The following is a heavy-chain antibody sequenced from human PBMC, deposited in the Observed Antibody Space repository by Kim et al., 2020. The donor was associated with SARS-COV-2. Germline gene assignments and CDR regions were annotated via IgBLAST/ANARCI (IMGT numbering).Heavy chain of an antibody. J-gene: IGHJ3*02. V-gene: IGHV1-18*01. CDR3: ARDPNCSGGSCLDAAFDI. CDR1: GYTFTSYG. Sequence: ASVKVSCKASGYTFTSYGINWVRQAPGQGLEWMGWISAYNGNTNYAQKLQGRVTMTTDTSTSTAYMELRSLRSDDTAVYYCARDPNCSGGSCLDAAFDIWGQGTMVTVSS. D-gene: IGHD2-15*01. CDR2: ISAYNGNT.